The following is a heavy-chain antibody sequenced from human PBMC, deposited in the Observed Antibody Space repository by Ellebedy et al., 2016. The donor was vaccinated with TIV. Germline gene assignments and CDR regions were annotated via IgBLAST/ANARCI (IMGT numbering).Heavy chain of an antibody. CDR2: IYYSGST. D-gene: IGHD4-17*01. V-gene: IGHV4-31*03. CDR1: GGSISSGGYY. CDR3: ARGAMTTVQNYFDY. Sequence: MPSETLSLTCTVSGGSISSGGYYWSWIRQHPGKGLEWIGYIYYSGSTYYNPSLKSRVTISVDTSKNQFSLKLSSVTAADTAVYYCARGAMTTVQNYFDYWGQGTLVTVSS. J-gene: IGHJ4*02.